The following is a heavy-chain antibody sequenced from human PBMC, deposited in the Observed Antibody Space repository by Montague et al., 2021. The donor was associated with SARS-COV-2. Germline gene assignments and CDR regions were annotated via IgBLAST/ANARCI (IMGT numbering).Heavy chain of an antibody. CDR3: ARFPTSYYYDSKAAPATPDAFDI. CDR1: GGSISSFY. CDR2: ISDSGST. J-gene: IGHJ3*02. D-gene: IGHD3-22*01. Sequence: SETLSLTCTVSGGSISSFYWSWFRQPPGTGLEWIGYISDSGSTIYNPSLTLRVTMSVATAKNQFSLKVNSVTAADTAVYYCARFPTSYYYDSKAAPATPDAFDIWGQGTMVTVSS. V-gene: IGHV4-59*08.